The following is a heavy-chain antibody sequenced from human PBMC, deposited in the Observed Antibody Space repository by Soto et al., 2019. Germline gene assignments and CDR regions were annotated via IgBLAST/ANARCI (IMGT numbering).Heavy chain of an antibody. CDR3: SRSLNS. CDR2: INQDGSEK. Sequence: GGSLRLSCAASGFTFSTYWMDWVRQTPGKGLEWVANINQDGSEKNYVDSVKGRFTIYRDSAKNSLYLQMSSLTAEDSALYYCSRSLNSWGQGTLVTVSS. V-gene: IGHV3-7*01. J-gene: IGHJ4*02. CDR1: GFTFSTYW.